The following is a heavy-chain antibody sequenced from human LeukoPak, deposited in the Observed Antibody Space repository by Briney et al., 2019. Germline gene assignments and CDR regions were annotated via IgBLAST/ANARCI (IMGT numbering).Heavy chain of an antibody. J-gene: IGHJ3*02. CDR1: DDSIRSSAYY. CDR2: IYYSGST. Sequence: SETLSLTCAVSDDSIRSSAYYWGWIRQPPGKGLEWIGSIYYSGSTYYNPSLKSRVTISIDTSKNQFSLKLSSVTAADTAVYYCASEPYGSGSFLGAFDIWGQGTTVTVSS. V-gene: IGHV4-39*01. CDR3: ASEPYGSGSFLGAFDI. D-gene: IGHD3-10*01.